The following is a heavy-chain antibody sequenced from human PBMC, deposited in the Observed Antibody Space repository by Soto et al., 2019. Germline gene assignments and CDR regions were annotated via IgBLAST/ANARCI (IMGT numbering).Heavy chain of an antibody. Sequence: LSLTFTVSGGSITSYYWSWIRQPPGKGLEWIGYIYYSGSTNYNPSLKSRVTISVDTSKNQFSLKLSSVTAADTAVYYCARVDCSGGSCYEVRWFDPWGQGTLVTVSS. CDR3: ARVDCSGGSCYEVRWFDP. D-gene: IGHD2-15*01. V-gene: IGHV4-59*01. CDR2: IYYSGST. CDR1: GGSITSYY. J-gene: IGHJ5*02.